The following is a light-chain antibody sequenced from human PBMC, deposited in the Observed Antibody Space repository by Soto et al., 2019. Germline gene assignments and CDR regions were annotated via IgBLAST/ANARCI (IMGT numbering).Light chain of an antibody. J-gene: IGKJ1*01. Sequence: DIRMTQSLSTLSTSVGDRVTITCRASQNIRGWLAWYQQKPGKAPKLLIYDASTLESGVPSRFSGSGSGTEFTLTISSLQPDDFATYYCQQYNSYSWTFGQGTTVAIK. CDR3: QQYNSYSWT. CDR2: DAS. V-gene: IGKV1-5*01. CDR1: QNIRGW.